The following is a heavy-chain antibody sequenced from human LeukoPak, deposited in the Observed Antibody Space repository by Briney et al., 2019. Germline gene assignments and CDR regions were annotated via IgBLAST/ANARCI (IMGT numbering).Heavy chain of an antibody. D-gene: IGHD5-24*01. Sequence: GGSLRLSCAASGFTFSNAWMSWVRQPPGKGLVWVSRIKSDGSTTTYADSVKGRFTISRDNAKNTLYLQMNSLRVEDTAVYYCAESRDAYNDFDYWGQGTLVTVSS. CDR1: GFTFSNAW. V-gene: IGHV3-74*01. J-gene: IGHJ4*02. CDR2: IKSDGSTT. CDR3: AESRDAYNDFDY.